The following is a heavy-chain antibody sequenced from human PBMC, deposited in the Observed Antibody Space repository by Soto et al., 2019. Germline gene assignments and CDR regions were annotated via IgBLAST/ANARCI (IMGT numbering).Heavy chain of an antibody. CDR2: INTDGSTT. Sequence: EVQLVESGGGLVQPGGSLRLSCTASGFTFSSYWMHWVRQAPGKGLVWVSRINTDGSTTSYADTVKGRFTISRDNAKNTLYLQINSLRAEDTAVYYCGRLKQGNWYFDLWGRGTLVTVSS. J-gene: IGHJ2*01. V-gene: IGHV3-74*01. CDR1: GFTFSSYW. CDR3: GRLKQGNWYFDL.